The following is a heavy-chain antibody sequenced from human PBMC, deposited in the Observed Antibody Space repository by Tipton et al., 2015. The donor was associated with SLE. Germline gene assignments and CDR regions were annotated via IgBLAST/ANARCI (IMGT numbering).Heavy chain of an antibody. CDR2: IYTSGST. J-gene: IGHJ4*02. Sequence: GLVKPSETLSLTCTVSGGSISSGSYYWSWIRQPAGKALEWIGRIYTSGSTNYNPSLKSRVTISVDTSKNQFSLKLSSVTAADTAVYYCASLLPGHCTGGVCYTDYWGQGTLVTVSS. V-gene: IGHV4-61*02. CDR1: GGSISSGSYY. D-gene: IGHD2-8*02. CDR3: ASLLPGHCTGGVCYTDY.